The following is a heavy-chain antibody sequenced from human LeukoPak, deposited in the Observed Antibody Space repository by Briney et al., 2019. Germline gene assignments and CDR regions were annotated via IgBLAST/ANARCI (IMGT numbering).Heavy chain of an antibody. V-gene: IGHV3-30*18. J-gene: IGHJ4*02. CDR2: ISYDGSNK. D-gene: IGHD1-26*01. Sequence: PGRSLRLSCAASGVTFSSYGMHWVRQAPGKGLEWVAVISYDGSNKYYADSVKGRFTISRDNSKNTLYLQMNSLRAEDTAVYYCAKDRKWDLSLIHADYWGQGTLVTVSS. CDR3: AKDRKWDLSLIHADY. CDR1: GVTFSSYG.